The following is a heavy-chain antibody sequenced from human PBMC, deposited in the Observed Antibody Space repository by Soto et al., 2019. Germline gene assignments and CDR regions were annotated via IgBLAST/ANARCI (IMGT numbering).Heavy chain of an antibody. CDR2: IWYDGSNE. D-gene: IGHD2-15*01. V-gene: IGHV3-33*01. CDR3: AREGYCSGGRCYADY. CDR1: GFTFSSYG. Sequence: QVQLVESGGGVVQPGKSLRLSCAASGFTFSSYGMHWVRQAPGKGLEWVALIWYDGSNEYYADSVKGRFTISRDNAKSTLYLEMNSLRAEDTAVYYCAREGYCSGGRCYADYWGQGTLVTVSS. J-gene: IGHJ4*02.